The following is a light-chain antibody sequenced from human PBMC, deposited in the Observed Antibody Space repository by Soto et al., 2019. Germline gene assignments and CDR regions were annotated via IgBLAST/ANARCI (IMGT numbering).Light chain of an antibody. V-gene: IGLV2-8*01. CDR3: SSYASSNNLV. J-gene: IGLJ2*01. Sequence: QSALTQPPSASGSPGQSVTISCTGTSSDVGGYNYVSWYQQHPGKAPKLMIYEVSNRPSGVPDRFSGSKSGNTASLTVSGLQDEDEADYYCSSYASSNNLVFGGGTKLTVL. CDR2: EVS. CDR1: SSDVGGYNY.